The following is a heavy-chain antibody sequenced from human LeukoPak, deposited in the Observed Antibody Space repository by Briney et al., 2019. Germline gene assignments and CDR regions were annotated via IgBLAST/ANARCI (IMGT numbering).Heavy chain of an antibody. CDR1: GFTFSDYW. D-gene: IGHD3-16*01. V-gene: IGHV3-7*01. CDR2: IKQDGSEE. CDR3: AREGEGVYDFDY. J-gene: IGHJ4*02. Sequence: GGSLRLSCEASGFTFSDYWMSWVRQAPGKGLEWVANIKQDGSEEYYVDSVRGRFTISRDNTKNSLYLQMNSLRAEDTAVYYCAREGEGVYDFDYWGQGTLVTVSS.